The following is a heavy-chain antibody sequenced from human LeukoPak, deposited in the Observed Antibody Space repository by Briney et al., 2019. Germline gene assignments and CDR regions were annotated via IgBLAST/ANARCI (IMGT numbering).Heavy chain of an antibody. V-gene: IGHV4-59*08. Sequence: PSETLSLTCIVSGAYVTTYSWNWIRQSPGKGLEWNGYFALSGATSYSSSLKSRVTISRDTSKNRLSLKLTSVTAADTAVYYCARWGESEWAFASWGPGTLVTVSS. CDR3: ARWGESEWAFAS. CDR2: FALSGAT. D-gene: IGHD2-21*01. J-gene: IGHJ4*02. CDR1: GAYVTTYS.